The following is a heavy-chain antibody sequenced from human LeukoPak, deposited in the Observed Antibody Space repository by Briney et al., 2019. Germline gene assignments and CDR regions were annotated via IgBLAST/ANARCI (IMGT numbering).Heavy chain of an antibody. CDR3: ARGGEIVVVPAAGNYFDY. Sequence: SQTLSLTCTVSGGSISSGGYYWSWIRQHPGKGLEWIGYIYYSGSTYYNPSLKSRVTISVDTSKNQFSLKLSSVTAADTAVYYCARGGEIVVVPAAGNYFDYWGQGTLVTVSS. V-gene: IGHV4-31*03. D-gene: IGHD2-2*01. J-gene: IGHJ4*02. CDR1: GGSISSGGYY. CDR2: IYYSGST.